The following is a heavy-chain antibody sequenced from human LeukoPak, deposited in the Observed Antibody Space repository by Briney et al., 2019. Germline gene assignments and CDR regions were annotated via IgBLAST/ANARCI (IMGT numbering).Heavy chain of an antibody. J-gene: IGHJ4*02. CDR3: VRDSGGDAYNDYFDS. CDR1: GFSFNTYA. V-gene: IGHV3-64*01. CDR2: ISSNGDST. Sequence: GGSLRLSCAASGFSFNTYAMHWARQAPGKGLEYVSAISSNGDSTYYANSVKGRFTISRDNSKKTLFLQMGSLRAEDMAVYYCVRDSGGDAYNDYFDSWGQGTLVTVSS. D-gene: IGHD5-24*01.